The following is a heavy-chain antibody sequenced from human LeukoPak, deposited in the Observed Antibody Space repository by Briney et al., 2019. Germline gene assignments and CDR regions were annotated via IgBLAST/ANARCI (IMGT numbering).Heavy chain of an antibody. CDR2: IIPIFATA. CDR1: GYTFTSYG. CDR3: ARVSEVVAQAFDY. V-gene: IGHV1-69*13. J-gene: IGHJ4*02. D-gene: IGHD5-12*01. Sequence: ASVKVSCKASGYTFTSYGISWVRQAPGQGLEWMGGIIPIFATANYAQKFQGRVSITADESTSTAYMDLSSLRSEDTAVYYCARVSEVVAQAFDYWGQGTLVTVSS.